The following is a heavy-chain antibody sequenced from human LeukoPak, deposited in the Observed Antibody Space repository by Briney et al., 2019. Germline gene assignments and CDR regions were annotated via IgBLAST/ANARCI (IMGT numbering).Heavy chain of an antibody. CDR2: IYPGDSDT. V-gene: IGHV5-51*01. Sequence: GESLKISCWGSGYSFTSYWLGWVRQMPGKGLEWMGIIYPGDSDTRYSPSLQGQVTLSADKSINPAYLQWSILKASDTAMYYCARQGVWLGEYWGQGTLVTVSS. CDR1: GYSFTSYW. D-gene: IGHD2/OR15-2a*01. J-gene: IGHJ4*02. CDR3: ARQGVWLGEY.